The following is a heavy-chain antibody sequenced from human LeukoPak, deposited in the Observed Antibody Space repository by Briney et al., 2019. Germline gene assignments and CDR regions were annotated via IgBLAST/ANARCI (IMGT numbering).Heavy chain of an antibody. J-gene: IGHJ4*02. CDR2: INPNSGGT. D-gene: IGHD2-2*02. Sequence: ASVKVSCKASGYTFTAYYIHWMRQAPGQGLEWMGWINPNSGGTNYAQKFQGRVTMTRDTSISTAYMELSRLRSDDTAVYYCACLCSSTSCYSIWGQGTLVTVSS. CDR3: ACLCSSTSCYSI. CDR1: GYTFTAYY. V-gene: IGHV1-2*02.